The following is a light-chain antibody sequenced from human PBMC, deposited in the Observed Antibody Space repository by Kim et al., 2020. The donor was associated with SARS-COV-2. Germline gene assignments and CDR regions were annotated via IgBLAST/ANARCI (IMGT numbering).Light chain of an antibody. CDR3: QQRGN. J-gene: IGKJ5*01. CDR2: DAC. Sequence: ATLSLPPGQRATLPCRASQSVATYLAWYQQRPGQAPRLLIYDACKRATGIPARFRGSGSGTDFTLTIGTLEPEDSAVYYCQQRGNFGQGTRLEIK. V-gene: IGKV3-11*01. CDR1: QSVATY.